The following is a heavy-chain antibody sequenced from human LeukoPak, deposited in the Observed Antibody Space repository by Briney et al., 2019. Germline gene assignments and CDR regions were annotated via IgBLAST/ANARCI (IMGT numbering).Heavy chain of an antibody. CDR1: GFAFSTYG. V-gene: IGHV3-30*02. D-gene: IGHD4-11*01. J-gene: IGHJ3*02. Sequence: GGSLRLSCAASGFAFSTYGMHWVRQAPGKGLEWVAFIRHVGSNEYYADSVRGRFAISRDNSQNTLHLQMNILRVGDTAVYYCVKDWGVLPDYSADGFDIWGPGTMVTVSS. CDR2: IRHVGSNE. CDR3: VKDWGVLPDYSADGFDI.